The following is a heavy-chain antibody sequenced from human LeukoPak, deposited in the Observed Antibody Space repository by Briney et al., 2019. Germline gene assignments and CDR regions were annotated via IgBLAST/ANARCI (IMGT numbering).Heavy chain of an antibody. V-gene: IGHV3-23*01. CDR2: ISGSGGST. J-gene: IGHJ4*02. Sequence: GGSLRLSCAASGFTFNSYVMSWVRQAPGKGLEWVSGISGSGGSTYYADSVKGRFTISRDNSKNTLYLQMNSLRAEDTAVYYCAKAPYYDILTGYYNLEFDYWGQGTLVTVSS. D-gene: IGHD3-9*01. CDR1: GFTFNSYV. CDR3: AKAPYYDILTGYYNLEFDY.